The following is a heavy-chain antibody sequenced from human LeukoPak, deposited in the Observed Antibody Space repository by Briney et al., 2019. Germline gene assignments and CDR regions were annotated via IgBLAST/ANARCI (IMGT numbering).Heavy chain of an antibody. Sequence: PGGSLRLSCAASGFTFSSYSMNWVRQAPGKGLEWVSSISSSSSYIYYADSVKGRFTISRDNAKNSLYLQMNSLRAEDTAVYYCARGVRSGWYGPDEYFDYWGQGTLVTVSS. CDR3: ARGVRSGWYGPDEYFDY. J-gene: IGHJ4*02. CDR1: GFTFSSYS. V-gene: IGHV3-21*01. CDR2: ISSSSSYI. D-gene: IGHD6-19*01.